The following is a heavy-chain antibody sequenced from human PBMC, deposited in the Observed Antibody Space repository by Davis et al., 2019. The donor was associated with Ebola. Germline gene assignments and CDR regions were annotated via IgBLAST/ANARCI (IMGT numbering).Heavy chain of an antibody. CDR2: IRSKANSYAT. CDR1: GFTFSGSA. Sequence: GGSLRLSCAASGFTFSGSAMHWVRQASGKGLEWVGRIRSKANSYATAYAASVKGRFTISRDDSKNTAYLQMSSLKTEDTAVYYCTSTTVTDDYWGQGTLVTVSS. J-gene: IGHJ4*02. D-gene: IGHD4-17*01. CDR3: TSTTVTDDY. V-gene: IGHV3-73*01.